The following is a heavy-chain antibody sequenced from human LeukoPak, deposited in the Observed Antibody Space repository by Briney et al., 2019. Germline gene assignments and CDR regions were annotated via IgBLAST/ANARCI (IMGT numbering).Heavy chain of an antibody. CDR1: GGSISSSSYY. CDR2: IYYSGGT. V-gene: IGHV4-39*01. Sequence: SETLSLTCTVSGGSISSSSYYWGWIRQPPGKGLEWIGSIYYSGGTYYNPSLKSRVTISVDTSKNQFSLKLSSVTAADTAVYYCARHGRGGGYIGPWGQGTLVTVSS. D-gene: IGHD5-12*01. J-gene: IGHJ5*02. CDR3: ARHGRGGGYIGP.